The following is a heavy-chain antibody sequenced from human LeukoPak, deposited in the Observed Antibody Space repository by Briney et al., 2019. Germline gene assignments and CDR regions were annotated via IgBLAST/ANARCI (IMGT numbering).Heavy chain of an antibody. CDR1: GGSISSSSYY. V-gene: IGHV4-39*07. CDR2: IYYSGST. Sequence: SETLSLTCTVSGGSISSSSYYWGWIRQTPGKGLEWIGSIYYSGSTFYSPSLKSRVTISVDTSKNQVSLKLRSVTAADTAVYYCARTTEGYAGGPGYSYYYYMDVWGKGTTVTISS. J-gene: IGHJ6*03. D-gene: IGHD5-12*01. CDR3: ARTTEGYAGGPGYSYYYYMDV.